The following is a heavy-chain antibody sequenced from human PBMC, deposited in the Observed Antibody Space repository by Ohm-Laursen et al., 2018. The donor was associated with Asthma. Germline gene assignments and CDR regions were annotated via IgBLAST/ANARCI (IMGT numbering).Heavy chain of an antibody. V-gene: IGHV4-31*11. CDR2: IYYSGST. CDR3: ARGYCSGGSCPYSYYFDY. CDR1: GGSFSGYY. D-gene: IGHD2-15*01. J-gene: IGHJ4*02. Sequence: TLSLTCAVYGGSFSGYYWSWIRQHPGKGLEWIGYIYYSGSTYYNPSLKSRVTISVDTSKNQFSLKLSSVTAADTAVYYCARGYCSGGSCPYSYYFDYWGQGTLVTVSS.